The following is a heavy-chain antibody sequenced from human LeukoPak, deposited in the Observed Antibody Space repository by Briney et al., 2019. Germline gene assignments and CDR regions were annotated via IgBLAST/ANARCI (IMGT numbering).Heavy chain of an antibody. D-gene: IGHD1-26*01. CDR2: ILYDGSNK. CDR1: GFTFSSYG. V-gene: IGHV3-30*03. Sequence: PGGSLRLSCAASGFTFSSYGMHWVRQAPGKGLEWVALILYDGSNKYYADSVKGRFSISRDNSKNTLYLQMNSLRAEDTAVYYCATVRRSGTYHSDNWGQGTLVTVSS. J-gene: IGHJ4*02. CDR3: ATVRRSGTYHSDN.